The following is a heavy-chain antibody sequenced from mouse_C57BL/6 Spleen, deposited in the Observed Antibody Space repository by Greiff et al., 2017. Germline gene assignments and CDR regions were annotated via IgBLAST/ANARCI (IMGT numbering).Heavy chain of an antibody. Sequence: VQLQQSGGDLVKPGGSLKLSCAASGFTFSSYGMSWVRQTPDKRLEWVATISSGGSYTYYPDSVKGRFTISRDNAKNTLYLQMSSLKSEDTAMYYCARREGYDYDGYYFDYWGQGTTLTVSS. J-gene: IGHJ2*01. V-gene: IGHV5-6*01. CDR3: ARREGYDYDGYYFDY. CDR2: ISSGGSYT. D-gene: IGHD2-4*01. CDR1: GFTFSSYG.